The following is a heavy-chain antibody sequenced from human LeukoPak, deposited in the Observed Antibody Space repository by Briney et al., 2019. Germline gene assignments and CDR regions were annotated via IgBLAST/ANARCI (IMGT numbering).Heavy chain of an antibody. V-gene: IGHV4-34*01. D-gene: IGHD3-10*01. J-gene: IGHJ4*02. CDR3: ARDRVRGVLDY. CDR1: GGSFSGYY. Sequence: SETLSLTCAVYGGSFSGYYWSWIRQRPGKGLEWIGEINHSGSTNYNPSLKSRVTISVDTSKNQFSLKLSSVTAADTAVYYCARDRVRGVLDYWGQGTLVTVSS. CDR2: INHSGST.